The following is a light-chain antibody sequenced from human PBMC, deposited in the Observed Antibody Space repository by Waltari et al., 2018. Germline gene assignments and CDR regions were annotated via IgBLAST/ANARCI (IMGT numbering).Light chain of an antibody. Sequence: AIQMTQSPSSLSASVGDRVTITCRTSQGITNDLAWYQQKPGKAPKLLLYTASTLQSGVPSRFSGSGSGTDFSLTISSLQPEDFATYYCQQYSSFWTFGQGTKVEIK. CDR3: QQYSSFWT. CDR2: TAS. CDR1: QGITND. J-gene: IGKJ1*01. V-gene: IGKV1-6*01.